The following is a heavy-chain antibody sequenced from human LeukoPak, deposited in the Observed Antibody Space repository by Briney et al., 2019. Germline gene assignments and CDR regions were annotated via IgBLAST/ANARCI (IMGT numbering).Heavy chain of an antibody. Sequence: ASVKVSCKASGYNFTNYGISWVRQAPGQGLEWMGWISAYNGNTNYAQKLQGRVTMTTDTSTSTAYMELRSLRSDDTAVYYCARADYSARIYYYYYMDVWGKGTTVTVSS. CDR2: ISAYNGNT. V-gene: IGHV1-18*01. CDR1: GYNFTNYG. CDR3: ARADYSARIYYYYYMDV. J-gene: IGHJ6*03. D-gene: IGHD3-10*01.